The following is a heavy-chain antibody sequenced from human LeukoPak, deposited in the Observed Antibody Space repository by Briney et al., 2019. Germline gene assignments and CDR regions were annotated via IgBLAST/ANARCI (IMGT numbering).Heavy chain of an antibody. V-gene: IGHV4-34*01. Sequence: SETLSLTCAVYGGSFSSYYLTWIRQSPGKGLEWIADINHRGSASYNPSLKSRVTISVDKSKNQFSLRLTSVTAADTAVYYCARQTGSGLFILPGGQGTLVTVSS. D-gene: IGHD3/OR15-3a*01. CDR1: GGSFSSYY. CDR3: ARQTGSGLFILP. CDR2: INHRGSA. J-gene: IGHJ4*02.